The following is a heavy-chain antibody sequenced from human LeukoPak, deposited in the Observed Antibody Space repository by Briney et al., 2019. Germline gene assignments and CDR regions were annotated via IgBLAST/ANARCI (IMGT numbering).Heavy chain of an antibody. CDR3: ARVLGPVHPGIAAAAHDAFDI. Sequence: SETLSLTCTVSGGSISSGGYYWSWIRQPPGKGLEWIGSIYHSGSTYYNPSLKSRVTISVDTSKNQFSLKLSSVTAADTAVYYCARVLGPVHPGIAAAAHDAFDIWGQGTMVTVSS. V-gene: IGHV4-39*07. J-gene: IGHJ3*02. D-gene: IGHD6-13*01. CDR1: GGSISSGGYY. CDR2: IYHSGST.